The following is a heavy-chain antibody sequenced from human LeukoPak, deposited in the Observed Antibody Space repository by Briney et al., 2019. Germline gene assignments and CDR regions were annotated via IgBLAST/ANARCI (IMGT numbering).Heavy chain of an antibody. CDR2: ICPSGVTT. CDR1: GYTFTNYY. J-gene: IGHJ4*02. Sequence: ASVKVSCKASGYTFTNYYLHWVRQAPGQGLEWVGMICPSGVTTNYAQKFQGRVTLTRDTSTGTGYMQLSSLRAEDAAVYYCARGAVPGTYYFDYWGQGTLVTVSS. V-gene: IGHV1-46*01. CDR3: ARGAVPGTYYFDY. D-gene: IGHD6-13*01.